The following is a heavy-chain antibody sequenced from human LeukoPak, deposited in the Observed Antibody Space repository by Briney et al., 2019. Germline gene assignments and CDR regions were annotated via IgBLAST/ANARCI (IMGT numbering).Heavy chain of an antibody. CDR3: ARGWSPASSGTEI. J-gene: IGHJ4*02. Sequence: PSETLSLTCAVYGGSFSGYFWSWIRQPPGKGLEWIGEINHSGSTNYNPSLKSRVTISLDTSKNQFSLKLSSVTAADTAVYYCARGWSPASSGTEIWGQGILVTVSS. V-gene: IGHV4-34*01. CDR2: INHSGST. D-gene: IGHD6-13*01. CDR1: GGSFSGYF.